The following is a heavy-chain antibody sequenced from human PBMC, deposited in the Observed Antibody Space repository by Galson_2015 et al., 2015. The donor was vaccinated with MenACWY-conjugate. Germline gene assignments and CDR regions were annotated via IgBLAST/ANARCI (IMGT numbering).Heavy chain of an antibody. CDR1: GYSFSTYW. J-gene: IGHJ6*02. D-gene: IGHD1-26*01. CDR3: ARHPPGGRGMDV. V-gene: IGHV5-51*01. Sequence: QSGAEVKKPGVPLKISCKGSGYSFSTYWIAWVRQLPGKGLEWMGLISPGDSNTRYSPAFHGQVTISADKSISTAYLQLHSLQASDTAMYYCARHPPGGRGMDVWGQGTTVTVSS. CDR2: ISPGDSNT.